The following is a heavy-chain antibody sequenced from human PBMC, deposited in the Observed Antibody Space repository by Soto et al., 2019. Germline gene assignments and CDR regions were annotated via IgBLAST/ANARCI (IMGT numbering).Heavy chain of an antibody. V-gene: IGHV1-69*13. CDR3: ARMVVIPAGWFDP. CDR2: IIPIFGTA. D-gene: IGHD2-15*01. J-gene: IGHJ5*02. Sequence: ASVKVYCKASGGTFSSYAISWVRQAPGQGLEWMGGIIPIFGTANYAQKFQGRVTITADESTSTAYMELSSLRSEDTAVYYCARMVVIPAGWFDPWGQGTLVTVSS. CDR1: GGTFSSYA.